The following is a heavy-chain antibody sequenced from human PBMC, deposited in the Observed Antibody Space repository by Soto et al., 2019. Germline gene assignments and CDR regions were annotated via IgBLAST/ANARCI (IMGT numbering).Heavy chain of an antibody. V-gene: IGHV4-59*01. D-gene: IGHD2-2*01. CDR3: ARELGYCSSTSCYTNWFDP. CDR1: GGSISSYY. Sequence: PSETLSLTCTVSGGSISSYYWSWIRQPPGKGLEWIGYIYYSGSTNYNPSLKSRVTISVDTSKNQFSLKLSSVTAADTAVYYCARELGYCSSTSCYTNWFDPWGQGTLVTVSS. CDR2: IYYSGST. J-gene: IGHJ5*02.